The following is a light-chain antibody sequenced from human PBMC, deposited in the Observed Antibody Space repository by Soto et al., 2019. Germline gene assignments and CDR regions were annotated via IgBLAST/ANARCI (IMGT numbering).Light chain of an antibody. Sequence: EIVLTQSPATLSLSPGERVTLSCRASQSVSNSLAWYQQKPGQPPRLPIYDVSNRATGIPARFSGSGSGTDFTLTITSLEPEDFAVYFCHQRYNWPRVTFGQGTQLEIK. CDR2: DVS. J-gene: IGKJ5*01. CDR3: HQRYNWPRVT. CDR1: QSVSNS. V-gene: IGKV3-11*01.